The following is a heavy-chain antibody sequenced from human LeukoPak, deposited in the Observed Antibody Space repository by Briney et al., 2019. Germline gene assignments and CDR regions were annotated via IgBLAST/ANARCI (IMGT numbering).Heavy chain of an antibody. CDR1: GGSISSGGYY. CDR2: IYYSGCT. J-gene: IGHJ4*02. D-gene: IGHD3-3*01. V-gene: IGHV4-31*03. Sequence: SQTLSLTCTFSGGSISSGGYYWSWIPQHPGKGLEWLRYIYYSGCTYYNPSLKSRVTISVDTSKNQFSLKLSSVTAADTAVYYCARKFDFWSGYFDYWGQGTLVTVSS. CDR3: ARKFDFWSGYFDY.